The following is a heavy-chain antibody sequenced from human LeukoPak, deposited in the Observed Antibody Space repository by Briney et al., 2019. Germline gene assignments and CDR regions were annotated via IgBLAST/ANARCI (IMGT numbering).Heavy chain of an antibody. CDR2: IYSGGST. CDR3: AKDLLRYYYDSSGYNFDY. V-gene: IGHV3-53*01. Sequence: GGSLRLSCAASGFTFSSNYMSWVRQAPGKGLEWVSVIYSGGSTYYADSVKGRFTISRDNSKNTLYLQMNSLRAEDTAVYYCAKDLLRYYYDSSGYNFDYWGQGTLVTVSS. D-gene: IGHD3-22*01. CDR1: GFTFSSNY. J-gene: IGHJ4*02.